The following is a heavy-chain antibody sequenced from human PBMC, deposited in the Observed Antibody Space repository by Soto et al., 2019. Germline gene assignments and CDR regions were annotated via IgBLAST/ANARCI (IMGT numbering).Heavy chain of an antibody. Sequence: GGSLRLSCAASGFTFRSYGMHWVRQAPGKGLELVAVISYDGSNKYYADSVKGRFTISRDNSKNTLYLQMNSLRAEDTAVYYCAKVSEGSLVNVMDVWGQGTTVTVSS. V-gene: IGHV3-30*18. CDR2: ISYDGSNK. CDR1: GFTFRSYG. D-gene: IGHD3-9*01. J-gene: IGHJ6*02. CDR3: AKVSEGSLVNVMDV.